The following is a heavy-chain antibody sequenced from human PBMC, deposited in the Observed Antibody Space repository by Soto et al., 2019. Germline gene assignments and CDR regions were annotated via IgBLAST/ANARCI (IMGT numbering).Heavy chain of an antibody. CDR1: GFTFSSYA. J-gene: IGHJ3*02. D-gene: IGHD3-3*02. CDR3: VSLGAFDI. Sequence: GGSLRLSCAASGFTFSSYAMHWVRQAPGKGLEWVAVISYDGSNKYYADSVKGRFTISRDNSKNTLYLQMNSLRAEDTAVYYCVSLGAFDIWGQGTMVTVSS. V-gene: IGHV3-30-3*01. CDR2: ISYDGSNK.